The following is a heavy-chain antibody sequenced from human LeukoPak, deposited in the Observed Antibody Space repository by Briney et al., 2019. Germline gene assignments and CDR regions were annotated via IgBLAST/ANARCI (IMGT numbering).Heavy chain of an antibody. J-gene: IGHJ4*02. Sequence: GESLKISCKGSGYSFTSYWIGWVRQMPGKSLEWMGIIYPGDSDTRYSPSFQGQVTISADKSISTAYLQWSSLKASDTAMYYCARQLTYYDSSGYCFDYWGKGTLVTVSS. CDR1: GYSFTSYW. V-gene: IGHV5-51*01. CDR2: IYPGDSDT. CDR3: ARQLTYYDSSGYCFDY. D-gene: IGHD3-22*01.